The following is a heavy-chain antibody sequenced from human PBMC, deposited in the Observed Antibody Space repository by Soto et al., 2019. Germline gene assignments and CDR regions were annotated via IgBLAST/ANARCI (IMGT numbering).Heavy chain of an antibody. J-gene: IGHJ6*02. CDR2: IYPGDSDT. CDR3: ATSTAMVNYYYYGMDV. V-gene: IGHV5-51*01. CDR1: GYSFTSYW. D-gene: IGHD5-18*01. Sequence: PGESLKISCKGSGYSFTSYWIGWVRQMPGKGLKWMGIIYPGDSDTRNSPSFQGQVTISADKSISTAYLQWSSLKASDTAMYYCATSTAMVNYYYYGMDVWGQGTTVTVSS.